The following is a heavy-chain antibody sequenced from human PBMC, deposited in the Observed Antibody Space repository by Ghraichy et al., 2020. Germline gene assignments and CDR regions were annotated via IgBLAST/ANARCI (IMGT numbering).Heavy chain of an antibody. V-gene: IGHV3-23*01. CDR1: GFTFSSYA. CDR2: ISGSGGST. J-gene: IGHJ6*02. Sequence: GGSLRLSCAASGFTFSSYAMSWVRQAPGKGLEWVSAISGSGGSTYYADSVKGRFTISRDNSKNTLYLQMNSLRAEDTAVYYCAKDLGSYSSSWYYYYGMDVWGQGTTVTVSS. D-gene: IGHD6-13*01. CDR3: AKDLGSYSSSWYYYYGMDV.